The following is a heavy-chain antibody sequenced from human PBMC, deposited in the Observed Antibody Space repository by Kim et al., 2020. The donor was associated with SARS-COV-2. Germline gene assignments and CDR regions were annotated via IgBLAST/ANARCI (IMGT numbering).Heavy chain of an antibody. Sequence: TYHNPTPKSRVTISVDRSKNQFSLTLAAVTAADTAVYYCARGPYSDYFDYWGQGTLVTVSS. D-gene: IGHD4-4*01. CDR2: T. V-gene: IGHV4-30-2*01. J-gene: IGHJ4*02. CDR3: ARGPYSDYFDY.